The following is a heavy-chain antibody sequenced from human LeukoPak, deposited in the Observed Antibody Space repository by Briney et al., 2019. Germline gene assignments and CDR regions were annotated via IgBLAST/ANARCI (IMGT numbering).Heavy chain of an antibody. CDR1: GGSFTTFY. J-gene: IGHJ4*02. Sequence: PSETLSLTCGVSGGSFTTFYWSWIRQSPGKGLEWIGEINHSGTTNFNPSLKSRVTISVDTSKNQFSLKLSSVTAADTAVYYCAGNEDSSGPIDYWGQGTLVTVSS. CDR2: INHSGTT. CDR3: AGNEDSSGPIDY. D-gene: IGHD3-22*01. V-gene: IGHV4-34*01.